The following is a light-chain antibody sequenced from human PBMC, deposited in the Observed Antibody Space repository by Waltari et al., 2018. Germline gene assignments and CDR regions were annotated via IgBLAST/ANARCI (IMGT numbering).Light chain of an antibody. CDR3: QQYHKWPPGG. J-gene: IGKJ4*01. CDR2: AAS. CDR1: QRVNTH. V-gene: IGKV3-15*01. Sequence: VVTQSPATLSVSPGKTVTLSCRASQRVNTHLAWYQQNPGQAPRLLIFAASTRAPGIPSRFGGSGSGTEFTLTITSLQFEDVGVYFCQQYHKWPPGGFGGGTKVEIE.